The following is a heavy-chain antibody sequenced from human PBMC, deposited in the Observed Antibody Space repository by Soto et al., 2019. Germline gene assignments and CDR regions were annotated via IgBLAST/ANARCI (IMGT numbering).Heavy chain of an antibody. Sequence: GGTLRLCCAVSGFACRRYNMNWVRQAPGKGLEWVASISSGSSNIYYADSVKGRFTISRDNAKNSLFLQMDSLRAEDSAVYYCASATVVAATFDFWGQGT. J-gene: IGHJ4*02. D-gene: IGHD2-15*01. CDR2: ISSGSSNI. CDR3: ASATVVAATFDF. V-gene: IGHV3-21*01. CDR1: GFACRRYN.